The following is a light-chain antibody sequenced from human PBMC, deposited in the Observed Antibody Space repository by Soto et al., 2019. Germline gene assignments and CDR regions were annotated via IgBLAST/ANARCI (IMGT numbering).Light chain of an antibody. V-gene: IGKV3-20*01. J-gene: IGKJ2*01. CDR2: AAS. CDR1: RSFASSY. Sequence: EIVLTQSPVTLSLSPGERATLSCRASRSFASSYLGWYQQKPGQAPRLLIYAASTRATGIPDRFSGSGSATDFTLTISRLEPEDSAVYYCQHYDSLPPYTFGQGTKLEIK. CDR3: QHYDSLPPYT.